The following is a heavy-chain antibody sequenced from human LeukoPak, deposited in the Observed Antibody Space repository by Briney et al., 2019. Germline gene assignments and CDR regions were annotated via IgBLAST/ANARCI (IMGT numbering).Heavy chain of an antibody. Sequence: ASVKVSCKASGYTFTSYGISWVRQAPGQGLEWMGWISAYNGNTNYAQKLQGRVTMTTDTSTSTAYMELRSLRSDDTAVYYCARDRRRVPATAIPLDYWGQGTLVTVSS. D-gene: IGHD2-2*02. V-gene: IGHV1-18*01. CDR2: ISAYNGNT. CDR1: GYTFTSYG. CDR3: ARDRRRVPATAIPLDY. J-gene: IGHJ4*02.